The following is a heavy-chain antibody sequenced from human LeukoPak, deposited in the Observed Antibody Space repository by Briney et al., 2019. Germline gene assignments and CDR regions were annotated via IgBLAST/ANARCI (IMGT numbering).Heavy chain of an antibody. J-gene: IGHJ3*02. CDR2: IRYDGSNK. V-gene: IGHV3-30*02. Sequence: PGGSLRLSCAASGFTFSSYGMHWVRQAPGKGLEWVAFIRYDGSNKYYADSVKGRFTISRDNSKNTLYLQMNSLRAEDTAVYYCAKDFRYSGSYSNYDAFDMWGQGTMVTVSS. CDR1: GFTFSSYG. D-gene: IGHD1-26*01. CDR3: AKDFRYSGSYSNYDAFDM.